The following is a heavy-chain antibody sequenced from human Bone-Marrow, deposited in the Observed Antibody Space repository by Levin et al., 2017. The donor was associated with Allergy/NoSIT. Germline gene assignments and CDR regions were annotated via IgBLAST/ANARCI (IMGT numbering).Heavy chain of an antibody. Sequence: SETLSLTCAVSGGSVSTGSYFWTWIRQTPGRGLEWIGYIFSGGSAYYNPSLESRLDISLDTSSNHFSLSLRSVTAADTAMYYCARLRCTATCSFGGPFDFWGPGAPVTVSS. D-gene: IGHD2-8*02. CDR3: ARLRCTATCSFGGPFDF. CDR1: GGSVSTGSYF. CDR2: IFSGGSA. V-gene: IGHV4-30-4*08. J-gene: IGHJ4*02.